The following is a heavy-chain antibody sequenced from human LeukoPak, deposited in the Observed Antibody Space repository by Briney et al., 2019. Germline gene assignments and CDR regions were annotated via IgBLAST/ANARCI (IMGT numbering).Heavy chain of an antibody. V-gene: IGHV4-59*01. CDR3: ARFGTSSSRFFDQ. J-gene: IGHJ4*02. CDR1: GGSISSYY. D-gene: IGHD6-6*01. Sequence: PSETLSLTCTVSGGSISSYYWSWIRQPPGEGLEWIGYIYYSGTTNYYPSLKSRVTIALDTSKNQFSLKLNSVTAADTAVYYCARFGTSSSRFFDQWGQGTLVTVSS. CDR2: IYYSGTT.